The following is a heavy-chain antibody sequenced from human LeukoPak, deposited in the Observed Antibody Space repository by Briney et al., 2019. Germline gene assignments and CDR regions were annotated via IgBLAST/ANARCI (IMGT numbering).Heavy chain of an antibody. Sequence: GGSLRLSCAASGLTFSDYAMSWVRQAPGKGLEWVSAISRDGRTTLYADSVKGRFTISRDNSKNTLYLQMNSLRAEDTALYYCAKSMTPVTTHFDCWGQGTLVTVSS. CDR2: ISRDGRTT. D-gene: IGHD4-17*01. CDR3: AKSMTPVTTHFDC. J-gene: IGHJ4*02. V-gene: IGHV3-23*01. CDR1: GLTFSDYA.